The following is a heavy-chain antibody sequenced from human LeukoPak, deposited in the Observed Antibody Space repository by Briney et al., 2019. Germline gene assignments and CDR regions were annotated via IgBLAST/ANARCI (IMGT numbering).Heavy chain of an antibody. V-gene: IGHV4-4*07. Sequence: SETLSLTCTVSGVSINSYYWSWLRQPAGKGLEWIGRIYSSGATNYNPSLKSRVTMSVDTSKNQFSLKLNSVTAADTAVYFCARVSSGWSYYFDYWGQGTLVTVSS. CDR1: GVSINSYY. J-gene: IGHJ4*02. CDR2: IYSSGAT. D-gene: IGHD6-19*01. CDR3: ARVSSGWSYYFDY.